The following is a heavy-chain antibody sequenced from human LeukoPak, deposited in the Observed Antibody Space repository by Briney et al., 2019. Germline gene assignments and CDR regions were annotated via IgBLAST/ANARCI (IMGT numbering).Heavy chain of an antibody. V-gene: IGHV1-69*13. CDR2: IIPIFGTA. CDR3: ARSRDDFWSGYLNWFDP. D-gene: IGHD3-3*01. Sequence: ASVKVSCKASGGTFSSYAIGWVRQAPGQGLEWMGGIIPIFGTANYAQKFQGRVTITADESTSTAYMELSSLRSEDTAVYYCARSRDDFWSGYLNWFDPWGQGTLVTVSS. CDR1: GGTFSSYA. J-gene: IGHJ5*02.